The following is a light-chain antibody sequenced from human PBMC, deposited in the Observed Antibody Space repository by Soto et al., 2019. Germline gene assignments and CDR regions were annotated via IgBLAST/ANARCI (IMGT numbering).Light chain of an antibody. Sequence: QSALTQPASVSGSPRQSITISCTGASSDVGGYTYVSWYQQHPGKAPKLMIYEVNNRPSGVSNRFSGSKSGNTASLTISGLQPEDEADYYCSSYTSSSTLYVFGTGTKVTVL. CDR3: SSYTSSSTLYV. CDR1: SSDVGGYTY. V-gene: IGLV2-14*01. CDR2: EVN. J-gene: IGLJ1*01.